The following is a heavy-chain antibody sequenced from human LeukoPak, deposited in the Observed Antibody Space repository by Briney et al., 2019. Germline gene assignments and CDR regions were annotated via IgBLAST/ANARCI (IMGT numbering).Heavy chain of an antibody. J-gene: IGHJ4*02. V-gene: IGHV3-23*01. CDR1: GFTFSSYA. D-gene: IGHD3-22*01. CDR2: IRGSGGDT. Sequence: PGGSLRLSCAASGFTFSSYAMSWVRQAPGQGLEWVSTIRGSGGDTYYADSVKGRFTISRDNSKNTLHLQMNSLRAEDTAVYYCAKKGSTMIPGNYFDYWGQGTLVTVSS. CDR3: AKKGSTMIPGNYFDY.